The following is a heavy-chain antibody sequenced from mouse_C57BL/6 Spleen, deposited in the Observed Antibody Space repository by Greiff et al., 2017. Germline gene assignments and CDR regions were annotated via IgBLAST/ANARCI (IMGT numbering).Heavy chain of an antibody. Sequence: DQLQQSGPELVKPGASVKMSCKASGYTFTDYNMHWVKQSPGKSLEWIGYINPNNGGTSYNQKFKGKATLTVDKSSSTAYLELRSLTSEDSAVYCCARAAHATGYWGQGTTLTVAT. V-gene: IGHV1-22*01. CDR2: INPNNGGT. CDR3: ARAAHATGY. CDR1: GYTFTDYN. D-gene: IGHD3-2*02. J-gene: IGHJ2*01.